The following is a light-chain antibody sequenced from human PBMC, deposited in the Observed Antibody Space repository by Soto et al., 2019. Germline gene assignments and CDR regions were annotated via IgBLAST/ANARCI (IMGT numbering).Light chain of an antibody. Sequence: DIQMTQSPSSLSASVGDRVTITCQASQAISNYLNWYQQKPGKAPKLLIYDASNLETGVPSRFSGSGSGTDFTFTISSLQPEDIATYYCQQYDNLPLPCGGGTKVEIK. CDR1: QAISNY. J-gene: IGKJ4*01. CDR3: QQYDNLPLP. CDR2: DAS. V-gene: IGKV1-33*01.